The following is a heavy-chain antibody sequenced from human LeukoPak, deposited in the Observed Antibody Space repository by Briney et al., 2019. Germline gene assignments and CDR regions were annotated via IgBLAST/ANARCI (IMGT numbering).Heavy chain of an antibody. CDR3: AKPRPLDSSSWSHGDY. V-gene: IGHV3-23*01. J-gene: IGHJ4*02. D-gene: IGHD6-13*01. Sequence: GGSLRLSCAASGFTFSSYAMSWVRQAPGKGLEWVSAISGSGDSTYYGDSVKGRFTISRDNSKNTLYLQMNSLRAEDTAVYYCAKPRPLDSSSWSHGDYWGQGTLVAVSS. CDR2: ISGSGDST. CDR1: GFTFSSYA.